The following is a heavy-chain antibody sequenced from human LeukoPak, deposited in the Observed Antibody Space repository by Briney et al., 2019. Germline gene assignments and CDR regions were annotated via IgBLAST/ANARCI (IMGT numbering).Heavy chain of an antibody. V-gene: IGHV4-34*01. CDR1: GGSFSGYY. Sequence: SETLSLTCAVYGGSFSGYYWSCIRQPPGKGLEWIGEINHSGSTNYNPSLKSRVTISVDTSKNQFSLKLSSVTAADTAVYYCAREGYCSGGSCYPEYFQHWGQGTLVTVSS. CDR3: AREGYCSGGSCYPEYFQH. D-gene: IGHD2-15*01. J-gene: IGHJ1*01. CDR2: INHSGST.